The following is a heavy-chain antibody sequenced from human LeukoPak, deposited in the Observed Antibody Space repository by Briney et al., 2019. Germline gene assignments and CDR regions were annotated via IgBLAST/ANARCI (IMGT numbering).Heavy chain of an antibody. V-gene: IGHV1-18*01. CDR2: ISAYNGNT. CDR1: GYTFTSYG. CDR3: ARRSSGWYDFDY. D-gene: IGHD6-19*01. Sequence: GASVKVSCKASGYTFTSYGISWVRQAPGQGLEWMGWISAYNGNTNYAQKLQGRVTMTTDTSTSTAYVELRSLRSDDTAVYYCARRSSGWYDFDYWGQGTLVTVSS. J-gene: IGHJ4*02.